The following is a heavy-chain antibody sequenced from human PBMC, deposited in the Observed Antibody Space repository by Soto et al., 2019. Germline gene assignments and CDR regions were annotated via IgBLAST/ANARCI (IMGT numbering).Heavy chain of an antibody. V-gene: IGHV3-7*01. D-gene: IGHD6-13*01. CDR1: GFTFSDYW. J-gene: IGHJ4*02. CDR2: INQDGGEK. CDR3: ARAIAAPGAY. Sequence: PGGSLRLSCTASGFTFSDYWMHWVRQAPGKGLEWVANINQDGGEKYYVDSLKGRLTISRDNAKNSLYLQMNSLRVEDTAVYYCARAIAAPGAYWGQGAQVPVSS.